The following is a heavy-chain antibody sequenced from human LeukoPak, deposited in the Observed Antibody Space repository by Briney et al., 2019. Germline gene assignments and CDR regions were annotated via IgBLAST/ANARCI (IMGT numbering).Heavy chain of an antibody. CDR2: LTWNSAAT. D-gene: IGHD2-21*01. CDR1: GFSFDEYA. V-gene: IGHV3-9*01. CDR3: AKSGDSGYYFVY. Sequence: PGRSLRLSCAASGFSFDEYAMQWVRRPPGKGLEWVSGLTWNSAATAHADSGKGRVTIYRDNARNSLHLQMNGLRAEDTALYYCAKSGDSGYYFVYWGQGALVTVSS. J-gene: IGHJ4*02.